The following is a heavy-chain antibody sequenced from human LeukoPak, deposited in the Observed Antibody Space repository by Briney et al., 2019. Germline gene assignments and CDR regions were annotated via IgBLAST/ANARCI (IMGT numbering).Heavy chain of an antibody. Sequence: GASVKVSCKASGYTFTSYDINWVRQATGQGLEWMGWMNPNSGNTGSAQKFQGRVTMTRNTSISTAYMELSSLRSEDTAVYYCARGSSSWIPYYYYMDVWGKGTTVTVSS. CDR2: MNPNSGNT. CDR3: ARGSSSWIPYYYYMDV. J-gene: IGHJ6*03. CDR1: GYTFTSYD. V-gene: IGHV1-8*01. D-gene: IGHD6-13*01.